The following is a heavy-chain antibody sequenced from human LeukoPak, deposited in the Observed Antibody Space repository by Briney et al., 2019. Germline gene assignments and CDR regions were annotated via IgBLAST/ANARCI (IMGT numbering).Heavy chain of an antibody. CDR1: GFTFSDYY. CDR2: ISSSGSTI. J-gene: IGHJ4*02. Sequence: GGSLRLSCAASGFTFSDYYMSWIRQAPGKGLEWVSYISSSGSTIYYADSVKGRFTISRDNAKNTLYLQMNSLRAEDTAVYYCARALDCNATTCPRAFHYWGQGTLVTVSS. V-gene: IGHV3-11*01. D-gene: IGHD2-2*01. CDR3: ARALDCNATTCPRAFHY.